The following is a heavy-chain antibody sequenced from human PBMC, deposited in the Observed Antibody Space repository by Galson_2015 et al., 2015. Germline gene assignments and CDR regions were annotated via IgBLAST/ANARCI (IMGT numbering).Heavy chain of an antibody. CDR3: ARIPVIVVVPAAPGYYFYGMDV. D-gene: IGHD2-2*01. CDR1: GFSLSTSGMS. Sequence: PALVRTTQTLTLTCTFSGFSLSTSGMSVSWIRQPPGKALEWLALIDWDDDKYYSTSLKTRLTISKDTSKNQVVLTMTNMDPVDTATYYCARIPVIVVVPAAPGYYFYGMDVWGQGTTVTVSS. CDR2: IDWDDDK. V-gene: IGHV2-70*01. J-gene: IGHJ6*02.